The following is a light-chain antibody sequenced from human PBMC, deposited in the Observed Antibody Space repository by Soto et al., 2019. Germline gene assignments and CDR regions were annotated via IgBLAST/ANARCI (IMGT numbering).Light chain of an antibody. V-gene: IGKV1-39*01. J-gene: IGKJ1*01. CDR3: QQSYNSPRT. CDR1: QTISSY. Sequence: DIQMTQFPSSLSASVGDRVTMTCRASQTISSYVNWYQQKPGTAPKLLISAASSLQSGVPSRFSGSGSGTDFTLTISSLQPEDFATYYCQQSYNSPRTFGQGTKVDIK. CDR2: AAS.